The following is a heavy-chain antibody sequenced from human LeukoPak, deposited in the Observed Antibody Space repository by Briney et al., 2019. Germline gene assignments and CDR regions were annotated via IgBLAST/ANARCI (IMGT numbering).Heavy chain of an antibody. D-gene: IGHD5-12*01. J-gene: IGHJ6*02. CDR1: YX. CDR2: ISWNSGSI. Sequence: YXXKWVRQAPXXXLEXXSGISWNSGSIGYADSVKGRFTISRDNAKNSLYLQMNSLRAEDTALYYCAKVGGYDWHYYGMDVWGQGTTVTVSS. CDR3: AKVGGYDWHYYGMDV. V-gene: IGHV3-9*01.